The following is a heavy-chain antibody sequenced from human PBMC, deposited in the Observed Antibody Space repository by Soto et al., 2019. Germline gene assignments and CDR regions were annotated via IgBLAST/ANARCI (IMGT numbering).Heavy chain of an antibody. CDR3: AKDQGILFAPNWFDP. V-gene: IGHV3-30*18. D-gene: IGHD2-15*01. CDR2: ISYDGSNK. J-gene: IGHJ5*02. CDR1: GFTFSSYG. Sequence: QVQLVESGGGVVQPGRSLRLSCAASGFTFSSYGMHWVRQAPGKGLEWVAVISYDGSNKYYADSVKGRFTISRDNSKTTLYLQMNSLRAEDTAVYYCAKDQGILFAPNWFDPWGQGTLVTVSS.